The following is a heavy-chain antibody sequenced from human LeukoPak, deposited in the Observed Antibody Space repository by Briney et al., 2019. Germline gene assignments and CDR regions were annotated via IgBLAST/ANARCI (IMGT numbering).Heavy chain of an antibody. CDR3: ASARSRVVRPRRNWFDP. Sequence: SETLSLTCAVYGGSFSGYYWSWIRQPPGKGLEWIGEINHSGSTNYNPSLKSRVTISVDTSKNQFSLKLSSVTAADTAVYYCASARSRVVRPRRNWFDPWGQGTLVTVSS. J-gene: IGHJ5*02. CDR2: INHSGST. D-gene: IGHD3-3*01. CDR1: GGSFSGYY. V-gene: IGHV4-34*01.